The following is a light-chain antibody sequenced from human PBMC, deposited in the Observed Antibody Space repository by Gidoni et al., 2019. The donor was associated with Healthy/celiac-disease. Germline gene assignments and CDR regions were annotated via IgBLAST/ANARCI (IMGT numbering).Light chain of an antibody. V-gene: IGLV2-23*02. CDR2: EVS. Sequence: QSALTQPASVSGSPGQSITISCTGTSSDVGSYNLVSWYQQHPGKAPKLMIYEVSKRPSGVSNRFSCSKSGNTASLTISGLQAEDEADYYCCSYAGSSPSYVFGTGTKVTVL. CDR1: SSDVGSYNL. CDR3: CSYAGSSPSYV. J-gene: IGLJ1*01.